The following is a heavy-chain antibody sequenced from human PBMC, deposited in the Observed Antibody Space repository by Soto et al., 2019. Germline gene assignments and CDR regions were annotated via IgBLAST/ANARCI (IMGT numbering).Heavy chain of an antibody. V-gene: IGHV4-59*01. J-gene: IGHJ4*02. CDR2: ISDSGSS. Sequence: SETLSLTCAVSGVSISSYYWSWIRQPPGKGLEWIAFISDSGSSNYNPSLKSRLSISLETSKTQFSLKLSSVTAADTAVYFCARGHPFDYWGQGILVTVSS. CDR1: GVSISSYY. CDR3: ARGHPFDY.